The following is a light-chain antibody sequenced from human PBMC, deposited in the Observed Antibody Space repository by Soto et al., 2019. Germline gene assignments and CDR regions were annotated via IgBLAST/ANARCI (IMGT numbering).Light chain of an antibody. CDR1: QSISSY. CDR2: AAS. Sequence: DIQMTQSASSLSASFGDRVTITWRASQSISSYLNWYQQKPVKAPKLLVYAASSLQSGVPSRFSGSGSATEFTPTISSLQSEDFAVYYCQQYHNWPPITFGQGTRLEIK. J-gene: IGKJ5*01. V-gene: IGKV1-39*01. CDR3: QQYHNWPPIT.